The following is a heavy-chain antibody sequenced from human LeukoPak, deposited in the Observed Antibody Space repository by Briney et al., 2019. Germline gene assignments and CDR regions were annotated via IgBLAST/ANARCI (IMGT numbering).Heavy chain of an antibody. V-gene: IGHV1-24*01. J-gene: IGHJ4*02. D-gene: IGHD3-10*01. CDR3: ATNIPQFGSGLS. Sequence: ASVKDSCKVSGYTLTELSMHWVRQAPGKGLEWMGGFDPEDGETIYAQKFQGRVTMTEDTSTDTAYMELSSLRSEDTAVYYCATNIPQFGSGLSWGQGTLVTVSS. CDR2: FDPEDGET. CDR1: GYTLTELS.